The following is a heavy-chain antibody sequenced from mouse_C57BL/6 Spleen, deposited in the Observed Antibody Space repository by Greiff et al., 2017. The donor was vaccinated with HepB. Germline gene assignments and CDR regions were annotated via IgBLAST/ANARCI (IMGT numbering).Heavy chain of an antibody. D-gene: IGHD1-1*01. Sequence: VKLMESGPELVKPGASVKFSCKASGYAFSSSWMNWVKQRPGKGLEWIGRIYPGDGDTNYNGKFKGKATLTADKSSSTAYMQLSSLTSEDSAVYFCARRYGSSVSHYFDYWGQGTTLTVSS. V-gene: IGHV1-82*01. CDR1: GYAFSSSW. CDR3: ARRYGSSVSHYFDY. CDR2: IYPGDGDT. J-gene: IGHJ2*01.